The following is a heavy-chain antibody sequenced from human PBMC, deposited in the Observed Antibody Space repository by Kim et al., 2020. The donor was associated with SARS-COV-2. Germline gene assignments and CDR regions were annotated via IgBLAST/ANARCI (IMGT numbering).Heavy chain of an antibody. J-gene: IGHJ4*02. CDR1: GGTFSTYA. Sequence: SVKVSCKVSGGTFSTYAINWVRQTPGQGFEWMGGIIPLYGTANYASIQGGVTITADESSSTAYLELSSLRPEDTAGYFCARDVLEYSIASLLGCWGQGTVVTVSS. V-gene: IGHV1-69*13. CDR3: ARDVLEYSIASLLGC. CDR2: IIPLYGTA. D-gene: IGHD4-4*01.